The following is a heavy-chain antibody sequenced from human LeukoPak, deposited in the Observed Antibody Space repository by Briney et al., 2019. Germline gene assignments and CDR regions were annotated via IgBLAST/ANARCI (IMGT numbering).Heavy chain of an antibody. J-gene: IGHJ3*02. CDR3: ARVSVPLYDAFDI. V-gene: IGHV1-8*01. CDR1: GYTFTSYD. Sequence: ASVKVSCKASGYTFTSYDINWMRQATGQGLEWMGWMSPNSGNTGYAQKFQGRVTMTRDTSTGTAYLELSSLRSEDSAVYYCARVSVPLYDAFDIWGQGTMVTVSS. CDR2: MSPNSGNT. D-gene: IGHD1-14*01.